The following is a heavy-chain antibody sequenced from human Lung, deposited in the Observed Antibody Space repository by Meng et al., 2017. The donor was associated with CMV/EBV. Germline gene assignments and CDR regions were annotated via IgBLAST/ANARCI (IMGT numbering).Heavy chain of an antibody. Sequence: SVKVSXKASGYTFSSYGISWVRQAPGQGLEWMGWVSGCDGETNYAQEIEGRVTMTTDTSTSTVYMELRSLRSDDTAVYYCVRDWECIARSDFFDIWGQGTTVTVSS. CDR2: VSGCDGET. D-gene: IGHD1-26*01. J-gene: IGHJ3*02. CDR3: VRDWECIARSDFFDI. CDR1: GYTFSSYG. V-gene: IGHV1-18*01.